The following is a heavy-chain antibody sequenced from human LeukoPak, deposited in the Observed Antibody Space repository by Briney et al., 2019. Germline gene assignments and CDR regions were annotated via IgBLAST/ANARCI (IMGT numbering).Heavy chain of an antibody. D-gene: IGHD6-19*01. CDR3: AKPPRGWTPFDY. CDR1: RLTFTHYA. Sequence: GGGLRLSCAGSRLTFTHYALTGVGQAPGKGLEGVSSSTSDNITAYYADSVKGRFTISRDNSKNTLYLQMNSLTAEDTAIYFCAKPPRGWTPFDYWGQGTLVIVSS. J-gene: IGHJ4*02. CDR2: STSDNITA. V-gene: IGHV3-23*01.